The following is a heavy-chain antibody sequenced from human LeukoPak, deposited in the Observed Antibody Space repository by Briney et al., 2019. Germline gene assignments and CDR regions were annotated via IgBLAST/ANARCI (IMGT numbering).Heavy chain of an antibody. Sequence: SVKVSCKASGGTFSSSAISWVRQAPGQGLEWMGGIIPIFGTANYAQRFQGRVTITADESTTTAYMEVSSLRSEDTAVYYCARGEVPPHYFDSWGQGTLVTVSS. CDR1: GGTFSSSA. V-gene: IGHV1-69*13. CDR3: ARGEVPPHYFDS. CDR2: IIPIFGTA. J-gene: IGHJ4*02.